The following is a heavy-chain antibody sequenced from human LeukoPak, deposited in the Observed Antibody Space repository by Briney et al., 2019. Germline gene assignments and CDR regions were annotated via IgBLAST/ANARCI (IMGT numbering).Heavy chain of an antibody. J-gene: IGHJ3*02. D-gene: IGHD5-12*01. CDR2: IYYSGST. CDR3: ARTQAVDGYNGDDI. CDR1: GGSISSYY. Sequence: SETLSLTCTVSGGSISSYYWSWIRQLPGKGLEWIGYIYYSGSTNYNPSLKSRVTISVDTSKNQFSLKLSSVTAADTAVYYCARTQAVDGYNGDDIWGQGTMVTVSS. V-gene: IGHV4-59*12.